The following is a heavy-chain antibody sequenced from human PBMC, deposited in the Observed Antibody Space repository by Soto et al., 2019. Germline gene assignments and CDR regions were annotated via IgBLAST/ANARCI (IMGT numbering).Heavy chain of an antibody. Sequence: QLQLQESGPGLVKPSETLSLTCTVSGGSISSSSYYWGWIRQPPGKGLEWIGSIYYSGSTYYNPSLRRRITIPLGTLKHHSSLMRCPVAAAVTAPHSCGGVRYDSGGDAWRVVCWGHGTVVSVS. V-gene: IGHV4-39*02. CDR3: GGVRYDSGGDAWRVVC. CDR2: IYYSGST. D-gene: IGHD3-22*01. J-gene: IGHJ4*01. CDR1: GGSISSSSYY.